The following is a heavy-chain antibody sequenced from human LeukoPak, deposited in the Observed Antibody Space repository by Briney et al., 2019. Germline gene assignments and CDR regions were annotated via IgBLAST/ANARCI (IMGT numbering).Heavy chain of an antibody. J-gene: IGHJ5*02. CDR3: ARNVLRFLEWSSAIDP. V-gene: IGHV3-30*02. CDR1: GFTFSNYG. Sequence: GGSLRLSXAAFGFTFSNYGMHWVGQAPGKGLEWVAFIRFDGSNKYYADSVKGRFTISRDNSKNTLYLRMNSLRAEDTAVYYCARNVLRFLEWSSAIDPWGQGTLVTVSS. CDR2: IRFDGSNK. D-gene: IGHD3-3*01.